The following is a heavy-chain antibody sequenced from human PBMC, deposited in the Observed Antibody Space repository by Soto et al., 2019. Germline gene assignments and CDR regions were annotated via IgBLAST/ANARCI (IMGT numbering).Heavy chain of an antibody. CDR2: IYHSGST. J-gene: IGHJ2*01. Sequence: QLQLQESGSGLVKPSQTLSLTCAVSGGSISSGGYSWSWIRQPPGKGLEWIGYIYHSGSTYYNPSLKSRVNISVDRSKNQFSLKLSSVTAADTAVYYCARRRRAGNWYFDLWGRGTLVTVSS. V-gene: IGHV4-30-2*01. CDR1: GGSISSGGYS. CDR3: ARRRRAGNWYFDL.